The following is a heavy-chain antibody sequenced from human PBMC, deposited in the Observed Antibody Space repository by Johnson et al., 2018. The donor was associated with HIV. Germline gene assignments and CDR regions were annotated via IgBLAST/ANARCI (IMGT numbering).Heavy chain of an antibody. CDR1: GFNFRTYD. D-gene: IGHD3-16*01. V-gene: IGHV3-13*01. J-gene: IGHJ3*01. Sequence: VQLVESGGGFVQPGGSLRLSCVASGFNFRTYDMHWVRQAPGKGLEWVSAIGTLSDTFYPDSVKGRLTVSRENAKNSLYLQMNSLRAEDTAVYFCAREDTPFGSPHEGDPFDVWGQGTMVTVSS. CDR2: IGTLSDT. CDR3: AREDTPFGSPHEGDPFDV.